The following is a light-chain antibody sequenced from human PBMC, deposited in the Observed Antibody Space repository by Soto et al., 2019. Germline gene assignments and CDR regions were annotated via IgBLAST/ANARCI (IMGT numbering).Light chain of an antibody. CDR2: AAS. J-gene: IGKJ3*01. CDR3: QQSYNTPRT. Sequence: DIQMTQSPSSLSASVGDRVTITCRASQSISFYLNWYQQKPGKAPTVLIYAASSLQSGVPSRFSSSGSGTDFTLTISSLQPEDFATYYCQQSYNTPRTFGPGTKVDIK. V-gene: IGKV1-39*01. CDR1: QSISFY.